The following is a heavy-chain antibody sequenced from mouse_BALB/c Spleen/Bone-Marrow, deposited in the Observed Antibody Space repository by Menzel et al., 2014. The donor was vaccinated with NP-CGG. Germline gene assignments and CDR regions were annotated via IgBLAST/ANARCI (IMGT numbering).Heavy chain of an antibody. J-gene: IGHJ2*01. CDR2: IWGDGST. V-gene: IGHV2-6-7*01. D-gene: IGHD1-1*01. CDR3: ARSFTTVVATPFDY. Sequence: VKLVESGLGLVAPPQSLSITCTVSGFSLTGYGVNWVRQPPGKGLEWLGMIWGDGSTDYNSVLKSRLNISKDNSKSQVFLKMNSLQTDDTARYYCARSFTTVVATPFDYWGQGTTLTVSS. CDR1: GFSLTGYG.